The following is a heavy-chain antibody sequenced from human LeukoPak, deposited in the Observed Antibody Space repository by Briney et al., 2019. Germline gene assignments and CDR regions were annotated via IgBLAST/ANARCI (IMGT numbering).Heavy chain of an antibody. J-gene: IGHJ3*02. CDR2: IYPGDSDT. Sequence: GESLKISCKGSGYTFINYWIGWVRQMPGKGLEWMGIIYPGDSDTTYSPSFQGQVTISADKSISTAYLQWSSLKASDTAMYYCARRGLLGFCSGPTCYDAFDIWGQGIMVTVSS. CDR1: GYTFINYW. D-gene: IGHD2-15*01. CDR3: ARRGLLGFCSGPTCYDAFDI. V-gene: IGHV5-51*01.